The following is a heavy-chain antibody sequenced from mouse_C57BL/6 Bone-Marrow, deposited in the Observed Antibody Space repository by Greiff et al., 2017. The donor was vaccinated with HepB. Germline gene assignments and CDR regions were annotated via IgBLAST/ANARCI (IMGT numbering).Heavy chain of an antibody. Sequence: EVQLVESGEGLVKPGGSLKLSCAASGFTFSSYAMSWVRQTPEKRLEWVAYISSGGDYIYYADTVKGRFTISRDNARNTLYLQMSSLKSEDTAMYYCTRDQISLYCYGSSYWYFDVWGTGTTVTVSS. CDR1: GFTFSSYA. D-gene: IGHD1-1*01. CDR2: ISSGGDYI. V-gene: IGHV5-9-1*02. CDR3: TRDQISLYCYGSSYWYFDV. J-gene: IGHJ1*03.